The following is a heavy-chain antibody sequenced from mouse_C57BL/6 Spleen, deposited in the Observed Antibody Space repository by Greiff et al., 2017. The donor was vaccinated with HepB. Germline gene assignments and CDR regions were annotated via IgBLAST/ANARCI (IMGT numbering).Heavy chain of an antibody. V-gene: IGHV1-74*01. Sequence: QVQLQQPGAELVKPGASVKVSCKASGYTFTSYWMHWVKQRPGQGLEWIGRIHPSDSDTNYNQKFKGKATLTVDKSSSTAYMQLSILTSEDSAVYYCATTAQARRDYFDYWGQGTTLTVSS. CDR3: ATTAQARRDYFDY. J-gene: IGHJ2*01. CDR1: GYTFTSYW. CDR2: IHPSDSDT. D-gene: IGHD3-2*02.